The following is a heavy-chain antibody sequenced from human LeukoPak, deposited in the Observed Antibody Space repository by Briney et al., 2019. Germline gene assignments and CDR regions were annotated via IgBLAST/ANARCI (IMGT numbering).Heavy chain of an antibody. V-gene: IGHV1-8*01. D-gene: IGHD5-18*01. CDR1: GYTFTSFD. CDR3: AREHKDMVILES. J-gene: IGHJ5*01. CDR2: MNPNSGNT. Sequence: GASVKVSCKASGYTFTSFDIDWVRQAPGQGLEWMGWMNPNSGNTGYAQKFQGRVTMTRDTSINTAYMELTSLTSEDTAVYYCAREHKDMVILESWGQGTLVTVSS.